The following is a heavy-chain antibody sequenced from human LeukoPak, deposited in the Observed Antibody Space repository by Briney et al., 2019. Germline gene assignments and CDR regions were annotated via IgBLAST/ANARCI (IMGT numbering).Heavy chain of an antibody. CDR3: ARGVLYDSSGIFDY. D-gene: IGHD3-22*01. J-gene: IGHJ4*02. V-gene: IGHV3-30*03. Sequence: GGSLRLSCAASGFTFSSYGMHWVRQAPGKGLEWVAVISYDGSNKYYADSVKGRFTISRDNAKNSLYLQMNSLRAEDTAVYYCARGVLYDSSGIFDYWGQGTLVTVSS. CDR2: ISYDGSNK. CDR1: GFTFSSYG.